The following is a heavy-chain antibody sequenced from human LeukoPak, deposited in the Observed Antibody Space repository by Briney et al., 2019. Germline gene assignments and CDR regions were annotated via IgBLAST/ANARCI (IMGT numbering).Heavy chain of an antibody. Sequence: GGSLRLFCAASGFTFSSYWMSWVRQAPGKGLEWLANIKQDGSEKYYVDSVKGRFTISRDNAKNSLYLQMNSLRAEDTAVYYCARAHSGSYFNWFDPWGQGTLVTVSS. J-gene: IGHJ5*02. D-gene: IGHD1-26*01. CDR1: GFTFSSYW. V-gene: IGHV3-7*01. CDR2: IKQDGSEK. CDR3: ARAHSGSYFNWFDP.